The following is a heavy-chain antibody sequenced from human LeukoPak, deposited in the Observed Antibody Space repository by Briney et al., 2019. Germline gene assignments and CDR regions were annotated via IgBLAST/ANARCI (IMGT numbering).Heavy chain of an antibody. CDR3: AKDRPNYHESNGHYYRPNGDY. V-gene: IGHV3-23*01. D-gene: IGHD3-22*01. Sequence: QPGGSLRLSCAASGFTFNIYAMSWVRQAPGKGLEWVSGITSSGDVTFYADSVKDRFTISRDNSKNTLYLQMSRLRAEDTAVYYCAKDRPNYHESNGHYYRPNGDYWGQGTLVTVSS. CDR2: ITSSGDVT. J-gene: IGHJ4*02. CDR1: GFTFNIYA.